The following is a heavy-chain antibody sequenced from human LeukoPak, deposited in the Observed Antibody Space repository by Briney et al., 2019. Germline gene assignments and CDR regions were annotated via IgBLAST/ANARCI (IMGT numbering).Heavy chain of an antibody. V-gene: IGHV3-11*01. Sequence: GGSLRLSCAASGFIFSDYYISWIRQAPGKGLEWVSDISSSGSTIYYADSVKGRFTISRDNAKNSLYLQMNSLRAEDTAVYYCARANYDSSGSWFDPWGQGTLVTVSS. CDR2: ISSSGSTI. J-gene: IGHJ5*02. CDR3: ARANYDSSGSWFDP. CDR1: GFIFSDYY. D-gene: IGHD3-22*01.